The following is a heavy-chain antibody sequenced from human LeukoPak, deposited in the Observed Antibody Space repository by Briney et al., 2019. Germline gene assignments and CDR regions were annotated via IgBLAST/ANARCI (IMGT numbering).Heavy chain of an antibody. J-gene: IGHJ4*02. V-gene: IGHV3-9*01. Sequence: GRSLRPSCAASGFTFDDYAMHWVRQAPGKGLEWVSGISWNSGSIGYADSVKGRFTISRDNAKNSLYQQMNSLRAEDTALYYCAKGEYSSSLSDYFDYWGQGTLVTVSS. CDR2: ISWNSGSI. CDR3: AKGEYSSSLSDYFDY. D-gene: IGHD6-6*01. CDR1: GFTFDDYA.